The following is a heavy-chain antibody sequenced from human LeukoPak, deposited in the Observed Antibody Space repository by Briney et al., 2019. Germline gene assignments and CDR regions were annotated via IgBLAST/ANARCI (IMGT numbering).Heavy chain of an antibody. CDR3: ARATIFGVVSALGPLDS. D-gene: IGHD3-3*01. J-gene: IGHJ4*02. CDR1: GFTFSNYG. CDR2: IKEDGSET. V-gene: IGHV3-7*01. Sequence: GGSLRLSCAASGFTFSNYGIHWVRQAPGRGLECMANIKEDGSETYYVDSVEGRFTISRDNAKNSLYLQMNSLRAEDTAVYYCARATIFGVVSALGPLDSWGQGTLVTVSS.